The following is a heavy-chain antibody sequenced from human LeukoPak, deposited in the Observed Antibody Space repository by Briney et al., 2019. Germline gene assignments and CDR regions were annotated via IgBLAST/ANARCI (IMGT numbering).Heavy chain of an antibody. Sequence: GGSLRLSCAASGFTFSSYAMSWVRQAPGKGLEWVSGLTGSGGNTYYADSVKGRFAISRDNSKNTLYLQMNSLRAEDTAVYYCAKDIGRGYCSSTSCRAFDPWGQGTLVTVSS. J-gene: IGHJ5*02. CDR3: AKDIGRGYCSSTSCRAFDP. D-gene: IGHD2-2*01. CDR1: GFTFSSYA. CDR2: LTGSGGNT. V-gene: IGHV3-23*01.